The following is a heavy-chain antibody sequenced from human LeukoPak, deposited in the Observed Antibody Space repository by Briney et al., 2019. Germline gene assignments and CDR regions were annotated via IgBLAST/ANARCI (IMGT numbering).Heavy chain of an antibody. CDR3: ARRYGSGSDDKFDY. Sequence: PSETLSLTCTVSGGSISSYHWNWIRQPPGKGLEWIGYIFSTGSTNYNPSLKSRVTISLDTSKSQFSLRLTSVTAADTAVYYCARRYGSGSDDKFDYWGQGTLVTVSS. D-gene: IGHD3-10*01. J-gene: IGHJ4*02. CDR1: GGSISSYH. V-gene: IGHV4-59*08. CDR2: IFSTGST.